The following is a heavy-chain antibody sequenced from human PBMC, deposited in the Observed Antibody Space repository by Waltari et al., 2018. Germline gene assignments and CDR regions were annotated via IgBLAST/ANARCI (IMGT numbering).Heavy chain of an antibody. CDR3: AKTQLWLRWYFDL. CDR1: GFTFSSYA. J-gene: IGHJ2*01. D-gene: IGHD5-18*01. Sequence: EVQLVESGGGLVQPGGSLRLSCAASGFTFSSYAMSWVRQAPGKGLEWVAAISGSGGRTYYADSVKGRFTISRDNSKNTLYLQMNSLRAEDTAVYYCAKTQLWLRWYFDLWGRGTLVTVSS. CDR2: ISGSGGRT. V-gene: IGHV3-23*04.